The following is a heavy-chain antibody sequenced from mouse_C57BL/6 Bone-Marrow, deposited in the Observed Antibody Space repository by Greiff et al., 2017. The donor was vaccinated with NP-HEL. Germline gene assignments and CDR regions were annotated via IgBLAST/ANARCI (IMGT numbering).Heavy chain of an antibody. D-gene: IGHD2-5*01. J-gene: IGHJ1*03. V-gene: IGHV1-82*01. CDR3: AGSNYFWGYFDV. CDR2: IYPGDGDT. Sequence: VQLQQSGPELVKPGASVKISCKASGYAFSSSWMNWVKQRPGKGLEWIGRIYPGDGDTNYNGKFKGKATLTADKSSSTAYMQLSSLTSEDSAVYFCAGSNYFWGYFDVWGTGTTVTVSS. CDR1: GYAFSSSW.